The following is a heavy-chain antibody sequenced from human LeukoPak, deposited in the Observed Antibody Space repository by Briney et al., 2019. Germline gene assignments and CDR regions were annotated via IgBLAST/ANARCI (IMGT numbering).Heavy chain of an antibody. V-gene: IGHV1-69*01. CDR1: GGTFSNYA. D-gene: IGHD3-22*01. J-gene: IGHJ4*02. Sequence: SVKVSCKASGGTFSNYAISWVRQAPGQRLEWMGGFIPVFGTAHYAQNFQGRVTITADESTSTVYLELSSLRSEDTAVYYCARDVYYDSSGSFDYWGQGTLVTVSS. CDR3: ARDVYYDSSGSFDY. CDR2: FIPVFGTA.